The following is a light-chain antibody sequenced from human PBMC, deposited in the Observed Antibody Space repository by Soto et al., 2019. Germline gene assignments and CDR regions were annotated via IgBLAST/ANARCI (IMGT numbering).Light chain of an antibody. J-gene: IGKJ5*01. CDR1: QSVGTF. Sequence: EVVLTQTPATLSLSPGERATLSCRSSQSVGTFLGWYQQKPGQVPRLLIYDTSKRATGIPARFSGSGSGTDFFLTISSLAPEDIAVYYCQHRSNWPPGFGQGTRLENK. CDR3: QHRSNWPPG. CDR2: DTS. V-gene: IGKV3-11*01.